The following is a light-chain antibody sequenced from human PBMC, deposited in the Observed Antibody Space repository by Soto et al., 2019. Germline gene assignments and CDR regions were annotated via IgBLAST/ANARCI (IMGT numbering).Light chain of an antibody. Sequence: EIVMTQSPATLSVSPGERATLSCRASQSVSSTYLAWHQQNPGQAPRLLIYEASSRATGIPDRFSGSGSGTDFTLTISRLEPEDFAVYYCQQYRTFGQGTKVDIK. J-gene: IGKJ1*01. CDR1: QSVSSTY. CDR2: EAS. CDR3: QQYRT. V-gene: IGKV3D-20*02.